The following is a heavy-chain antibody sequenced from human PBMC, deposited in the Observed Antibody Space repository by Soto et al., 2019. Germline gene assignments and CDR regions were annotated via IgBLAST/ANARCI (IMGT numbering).Heavy chain of an antibody. D-gene: IGHD4-4*01. CDR3: ATYIQGYSPSRGWFDP. CDR2: MNPNSGNT. Sequence: ASLKVSCKASGYTFTSYDINWVRQAAGQGLEWMGWMNPNSGNTGYAQKFQGRVTMTRNTSISTAYMELSSLRSEDTAVYYCATYIQGYSPSRGWFDPWGQGTLVTVSS. V-gene: IGHV1-8*01. J-gene: IGHJ5*02. CDR1: GYTFTSYD.